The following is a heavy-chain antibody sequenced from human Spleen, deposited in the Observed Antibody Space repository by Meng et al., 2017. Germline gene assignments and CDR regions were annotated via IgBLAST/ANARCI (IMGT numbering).Heavy chain of an antibody. CDR2: IYGNDDD. D-gene: IGHD6-19*01. J-gene: IGHJ4*02. CDR1: GFSLTTSQVG. V-gene: IGHV2-5*01. CDR3: VHSQSSGWTPFVY. Sequence: QITWKEFGPTRVQPTQTLTLTCTFSGFSLTTSQVGVGWIRQPPGKALEWLALIYGNDDDRYSPSLKSRLTITKDTSKNQVVLTMTNIDPIDTGTYYCVHSQSSGWTPFVYWGRGTLVTVSS.